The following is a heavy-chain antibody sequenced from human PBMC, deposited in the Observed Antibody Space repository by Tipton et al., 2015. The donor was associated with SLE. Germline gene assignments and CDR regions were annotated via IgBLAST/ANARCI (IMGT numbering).Heavy chain of an antibody. J-gene: IGHJ4*02. D-gene: IGHD2/OR15-2a*01. V-gene: IGHV3-9*01. CDR2: IQWNSEYV. CDR3: ASDKTAECRDLRDFYGXX. Sequence: SLRLSCAASGFTFDEYAMHWVRPAPGKGLEWVSGIQWNSEYVDYADSVKGRFTISRDNAKNSLFLQMNSLRAEDTALYYCASDKTAECRDLRDFYGXXWGQGTLVTVSS. CDR1: GFTFDEYA.